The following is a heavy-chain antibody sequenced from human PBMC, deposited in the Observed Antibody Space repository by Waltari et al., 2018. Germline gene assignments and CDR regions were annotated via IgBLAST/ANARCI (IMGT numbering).Heavy chain of an antibody. J-gene: IGHJ4*02. CDR2: IKQDGSEK. Sequence: EVQLVESGGGWVQPGGSLRLSCAASGFTFSSYWMSWVGQAPGKGLEWVANIKQDGSEKYYVDSVKGRFTISRDNAKNSLYLQMNSLRAEDTAVYYCARDSCSGGSCYSSYYFDYWGQGTLVTVSS. V-gene: IGHV3-7*04. CDR3: ARDSCSGGSCYSSYYFDY. D-gene: IGHD2-15*01. CDR1: GFTFSSYW.